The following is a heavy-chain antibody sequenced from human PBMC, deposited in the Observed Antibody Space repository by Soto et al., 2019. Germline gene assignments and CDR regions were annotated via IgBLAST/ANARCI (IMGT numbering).Heavy chain of an antibody. V-gene: IGHV3-30-3*01. Sequence: GGSLRLSCAASGFTFSSYAMHWVRQAPGKGLEWVAVISDDGSNKYYADSVKGRFTISRDNSKNTLYLQMNSLRAEDTAVYYCARVGIAAAGATHYNYYYYGMDVWGQGTTVTVSS. J-gene: IGHJ6*02. CDR2: ISDDGSNK. D-gene: IGHD6-13*01. CDR1: GFTFSSYA. CDR3: ARVGIAAAGATHYNYYYYGMDV.